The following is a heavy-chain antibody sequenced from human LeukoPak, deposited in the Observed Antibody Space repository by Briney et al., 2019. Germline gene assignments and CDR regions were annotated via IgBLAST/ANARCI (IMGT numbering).Heavy chain of an antibody. J-gene: IGHJ4*02. CDR2: ISTHNGNT. Sequence: ASVKVSCKASGYTFTSYGISWVRRAPGQGLEWMGWISTHNGNTNYAQNLQARVTMTTDTSTSTAYMELSSLRSDDTAVYYCARDRREAYYDIFTAPKYWGQGTLVTVSS. CDR1: GYTFTSYG. V-gene: IGHV1-18*01. D-gene: IGHD3-9*01. CDR3: ARDRREAYYDIFTAPKY.